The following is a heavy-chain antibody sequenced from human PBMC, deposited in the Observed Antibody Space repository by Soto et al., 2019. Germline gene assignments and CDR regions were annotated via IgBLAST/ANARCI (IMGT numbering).Heavy chain of an antibody. Sequence: ALRLSCAASGFTFSSYAMSWVRQTPGKGLEWVSGISDSGGSTYYADSVKGRFTISRDNSKNTLYLQMNSLRAEDTAVYYCAKESVVVVTATEDYWGQGTLVTVSS. CDR1: GFTFSSYA. J-gene: IGHJ4*02. CDR3: AKESVVVVTATEDY. D-gene: IGHD2-21*02. V-gene: IGHV3-23*01. CDR2: ISDSGGST.